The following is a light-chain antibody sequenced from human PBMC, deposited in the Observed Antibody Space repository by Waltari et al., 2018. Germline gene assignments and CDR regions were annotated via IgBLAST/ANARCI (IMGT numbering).Light chain of an antibody. Sequence: QSVLTQPPSVSAAPGQKVTISCSGSSSNIGTSYVSWYQQLPGTAPKLLVYEKYKRPSGIPDRVSGSKSGTSATLGITGLQTGDEADYYCGTWDSSLNGGVFGGGTKLTVL. V-gene: IGLV1-51*02. J-gene: IGLJ2*01. CDR1: SSNIGTSY. CDR2: EKY. CDR3: GTWDSSLNGGV.